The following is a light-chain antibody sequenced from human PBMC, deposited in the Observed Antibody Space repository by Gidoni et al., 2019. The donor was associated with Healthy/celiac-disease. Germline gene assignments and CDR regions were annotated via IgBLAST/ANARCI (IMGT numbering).Light chain of an antibody. Sequence: DIQMTQSPSSLSASVGDRVTITCRASQSISSYLNWYQKPGKSPKLLIYAASSLQSGVPSRFSGSGSGTDFTLTISSLQPEDFATYYCQQSYRTPRTFGQGTKLEIK. CDR2: AAS. V-gene: IGKV1-39*01. CDR3: QQSYRTPRT. J-gene: IGKJ2*01. CDR1: QSISSY.